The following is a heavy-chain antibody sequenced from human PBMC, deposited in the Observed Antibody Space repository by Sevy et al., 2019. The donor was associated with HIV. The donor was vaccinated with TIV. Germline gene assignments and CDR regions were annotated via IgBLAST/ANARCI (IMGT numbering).Heavy chain of an antibody. CDR2: IRYDGSDK. V-gene: IGHV3-30*02. D-gene: IGHD6-13*01. CDR3: AKDLAGPGRRYFDY. Sequence: GGSLRLSCAASGFTFSNFGMHWVRQVPGKGLEWVTFIRYDGSDKYYAASVKGRFTISRDDSKNTLYLQMDSLRAEDTAIYYCAKDLAGPGRRYFDYWGQGTLVAVSS. CDR1: GFTFSNFG. J-gene: IGHJ4*02.